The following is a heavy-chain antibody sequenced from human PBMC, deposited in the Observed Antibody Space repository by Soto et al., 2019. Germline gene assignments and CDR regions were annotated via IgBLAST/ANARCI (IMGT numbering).Heavy chain of an antibody. D-gene: IGHD3-3*01. CDR3: AMGVATDAFDI. CDR1: GGSVSSSNYY. J-gene: IGHJ3*02. CDR2: MYYSGTT. Sequence: QLQLQESGPGLVEPSETLSLTCTVSGGSVSSSNYYWGWIRQPPGKGLEWIGSMYYSGTTYYNPSLKSRVTISVDTSKNQFSLKLSSVTAADTAVYYCAMGVATDAFDIWGHGKMVTVSS. V-gene: IGHV4-39*01.